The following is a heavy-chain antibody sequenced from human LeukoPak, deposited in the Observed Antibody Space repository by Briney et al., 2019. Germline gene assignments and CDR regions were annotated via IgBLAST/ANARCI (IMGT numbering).Heavy chain of an antibody. D-gene: IGHD6-6*01. J-gene: IGHJ4*02. CDR2: MSYDGSNK. CDR3: DPHDSSSHF. CDR1: GFTFSNYV. V-gene: IGHV3-30-3*01. Sequence: GGSLRLSCAASGFTFSNYVLHWVRQAPGKGLEWVAFMSYDGSNKYYADSVKGRFTISRDNSKNTLYLQMNSLRDEDTAVYYCDPHDSSSHFWGQGTLVTVSS.